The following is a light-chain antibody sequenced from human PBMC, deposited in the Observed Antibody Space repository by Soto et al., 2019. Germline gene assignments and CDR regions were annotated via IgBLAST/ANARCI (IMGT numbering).Light chain of an antibody. J-gene: IGKJ5*01. CDR1: ESLVFSDGNTY. Sequence: DIVMTQSPLSLPVTPGEPASISCRSSESLVFSDGNTYLSWLQQRPGQSPRRLIYKVSNRGSGVPDRFSGSGSGTDFTLKISRVEAEDVGLYYCMQSTQLPPTFGQGTRLEIK. CDR3: MQSTQLPPT. CDR2: KVS. V-gene: IGKV2-30*01.